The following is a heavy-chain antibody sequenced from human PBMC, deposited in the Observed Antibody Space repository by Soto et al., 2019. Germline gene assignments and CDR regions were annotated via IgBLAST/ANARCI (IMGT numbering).Heavy chain of an antibody. D-gene: IGHD2-21*01. CDR2: ISWNSGSI. V-gene: IGHV3-9*01. J-gene: IGHJ6*03. CDR1: GFTFDDYA. CDR3: AKDSFNCGGDCYSYYYYYMDV. Sequence: GGSLRLSCAASGFTFDDYAMHWVRQAPGKGLEWVSGISWNSGSIGYADSVKGRFTISRDNAKNSLYLQMNSLRAEDTALYYCAKDSFNCGGDCYSYYYYYMDVWGKGTTVTVSS.